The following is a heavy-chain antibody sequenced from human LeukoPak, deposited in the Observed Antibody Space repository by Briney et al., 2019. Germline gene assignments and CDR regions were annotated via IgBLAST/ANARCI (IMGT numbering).Heavy chain of an antibody. CDR3: ASLSHAHTVVGGGLDY. Sequence: GGSLRLSCAASGFTFSSYAMHWVRQAPGKGLEWVAVISYDGSNKYYADSVKGRFTISRDNSKNTLYLQMNSLRAEDTAVYYCASLSHAHTVVGGGLDYWGQGTLVTVSS. J-gene: IGHJ4*02. CDR1: GFTFSSYA. V-gene: IGHV3-30-3*01. D-gene: IGHD4-23*01. CDR2: ISYDGSNK.